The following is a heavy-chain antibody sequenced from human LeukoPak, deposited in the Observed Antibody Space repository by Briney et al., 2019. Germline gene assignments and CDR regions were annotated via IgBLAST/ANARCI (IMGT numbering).Heavy chain of an antibody. CDR1: GYTLTELS. J-gene: IGHJ4*02. D-gene: IGHD3-16*02. V-gene: IGHV1-24*01. CDR2: FDPEDGET. CDR3: ATDGGDYVWGSYRSQYYFDY. Sequence: ASVKVSCKVSGYTLTELSMHWVRQAPGKGLEWMGGFDPEDGETIYAQKFQGRVTMTEDTSTDTAYMELSSLRSEDTAAYYCATDGGDYVWGSYRSQYYFDYWGQGTLVTVSS.